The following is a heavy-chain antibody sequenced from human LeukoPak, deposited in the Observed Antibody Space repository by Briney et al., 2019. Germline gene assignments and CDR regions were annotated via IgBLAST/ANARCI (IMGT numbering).Heavy chain of an antibody. V-gene: IGHV4-30-2*01. CDR3: ARHGSRSSTSGL. CDR2: IYHSGST. Sequence: PSQTLSLTCAVSGGSISSGGYSWSWIRQPPGKGLEWIGYIYHSGSTYYNPSLKSRVIISVDTSKNQFSLKLSSVTAADTAVYYCARHGSRSSTSGLWGKGTTVTVSS. J-gene: IGHJ6*04. D-gene: IGHD2-2*01. CDR1: GGSISSGGYS.